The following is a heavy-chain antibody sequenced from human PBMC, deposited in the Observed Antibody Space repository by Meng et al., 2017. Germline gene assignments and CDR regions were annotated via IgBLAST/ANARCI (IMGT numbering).Heavy chain of an antibody. Sequence: GESLKISCAASGFTFSSFAMSWVRQAPGKGLEWVSSISSSSSYIYYADSVKGRFTISRDNAKNSLYLQMNSLRAEDTAVYYCARAMPMVRGVMGAFDIWGQGTMVTVSS. CDR1: GFTFSSFA. J-gene: IGHJ3*02. V-gene: IGHV3-21*01. CDR3: ARAMPMVRGVMGAFDI. CDR2: ISSSSSYI. D-gene: IGHD3-10*01.